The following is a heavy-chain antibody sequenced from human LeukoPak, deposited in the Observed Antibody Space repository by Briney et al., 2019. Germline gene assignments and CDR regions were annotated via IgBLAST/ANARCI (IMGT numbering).Heavy chain of an antibody. J-gene: IGHJ4*02. CDR2: IDSSGTVR. CDR3: ARETRGGTYRYNFLDY. CDR1: GFTFSNFD. D-gene: IGHD3-16*02. V-gene: IGHV3-48*03. Sequence: GGSLRLSCAASGFTFSNFDMTWVRQAPGKGLEWLSYIDSSGTVRYYADSVNLRFTISRDNAKNSLHLQMGSLRAEDTAVYYCARETRGGTYRYNFLDYWGLGTLVTVSS.